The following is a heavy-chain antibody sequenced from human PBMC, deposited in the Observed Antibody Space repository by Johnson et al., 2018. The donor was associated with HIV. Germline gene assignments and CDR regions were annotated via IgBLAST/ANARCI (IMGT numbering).Heavy chain of an antibody. CDR2: IGTAGDT. D-gene: IGHD5-24*01. J-gene: IGHJ3*02. CDR3: ARENGVEMATVNDAFDI. Sequence: VQLVESGGGVVQPGGSLRLSCAASGFTFSSYDMHWVRQATGKGLEWVSAIGTAGDTYYPDSVKGRFTISRDNAKNSLYLQMNSLRAEDTAVYYCARENGVEMATVNDAFDIWGRGTMVTVSS. CDR1: GFTFSSYD. V-gene: IGHV3-13*01.